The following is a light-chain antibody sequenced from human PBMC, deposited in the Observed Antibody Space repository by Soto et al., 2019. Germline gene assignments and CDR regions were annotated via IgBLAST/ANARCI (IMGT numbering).Light chain of an antibody. Sequence: QSVLTQPPSASGSPGQSVTISCTGTNSDVGGYNYVSWYQQHPGKAPKLMIYEVTKRPSGVPDRFSGSKSGNTASLTVSGLQATDEADYYFTSYSGNKNVVFGGGTKLTV. CDR2: EVT. CDR3: TSYSGNKNVV. V-gene: IGLV2-8*01. J-gene: IGLJ2*01. CDR1: NSDVGGYNY.